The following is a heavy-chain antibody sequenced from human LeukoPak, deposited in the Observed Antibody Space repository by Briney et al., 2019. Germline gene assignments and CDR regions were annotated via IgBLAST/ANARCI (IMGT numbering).Heavy chain of an antibody. D-gene: IGHD6-19*01. V-gene: IGHV3-30*18. J-gene: IGHJ4*02. Sequence: GGSLRLSCVASGFTFSSYGMHWVRQAPGKGLEWEAFISYDGSNRYYVDSVKGRFTISRDNSKNTLYLQMNSLRPEDTAVYYCAKVRGPGEVSGWYYFDPWGQGTLVTVSS. CDR3: AKVRGPGEVSGWYYFDP. CDR2: ISYDGSNR. CDR1: GFTFSSYG.